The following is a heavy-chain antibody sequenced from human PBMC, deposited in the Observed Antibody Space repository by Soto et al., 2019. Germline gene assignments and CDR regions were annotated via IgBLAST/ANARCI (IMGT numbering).Heavy chain of an antibody. J-gene: IGHJ6*02. D-gene: IGHD1-26*01. CDR2: ISGSGGST. CDR3: AKDQGSGSYYPSHYYYYGMDV. Sequence: GGSLRLSCAASGFTFSSYAMSWVRQAPGKGLEWVSAISGSGGSTYYADSVKGRFTISRDNSKNTLYLQMNSLRAEDTAVYYCAKDQGSGSYYPSHYYYYGMDVWGQGTTVTVSS. V-gene: IGHV3-23*01. CDR1: GFTFSSYA.